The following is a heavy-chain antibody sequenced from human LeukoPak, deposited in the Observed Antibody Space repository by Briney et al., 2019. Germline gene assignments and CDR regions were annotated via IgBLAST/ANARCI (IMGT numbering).Heavy chain of an antibody. J-gene: IGHJ6*02. CDR3: ARGITMVRGVIYSLDGMDV. CDR2: IYYSGST. D-gene: IGHD3-10*01. V-gene: IGHV4-61*08. Sequence: PSETLSLTCAVSGGSISSGGYSWSWIRQPPGKGLEWIGYIYYSGSTNYNPSLKSRVTISVDTSKNQFSLKLSSVTAADTAVYYCARGITMVRGVIYSLDGMDVWGQGTTVTVSS. CDR1: GGSISSGGYS.